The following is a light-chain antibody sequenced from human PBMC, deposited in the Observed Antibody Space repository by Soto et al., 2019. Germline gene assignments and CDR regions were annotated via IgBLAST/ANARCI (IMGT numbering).Light chain of an antibody. CDR1: SGV. V-gene: IGLV2-8*01. CDR2: EVT. CDR3: RSYRGSNIFVV. Sequence: QSALTQPPSASGSPGQSVTISCTGTSGVSWYQQHPGKAPNLLIYEVTKRPSGVPDRFSGSKSGNTASLTGSGLQAEDEADYYCRSYRGSNIFVVFGGGTKLTVL. J-gene: IGLJ2*01.